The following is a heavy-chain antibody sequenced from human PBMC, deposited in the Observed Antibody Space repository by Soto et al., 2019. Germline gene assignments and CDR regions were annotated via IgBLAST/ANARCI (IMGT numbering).Heavy chain of an antibody. Sequence: PRLSCAASGFTFSSYEMNWVRQAPGKGLEWVSYISSSGSTIYYADSVKGRFTISRDNAKNSLYLQMNSLRAEDTAVYYCARDGSKGDRFYYYGMDVCG. D-gene: IGHD2-15*01. J-gene: IGHJ6*02. CDR1: GFTFSSYE. CDR2: ISSSGSTI. V-gene: IGHV3-48*03. CDR3: ARDGSKGDRFYYYGMDV.